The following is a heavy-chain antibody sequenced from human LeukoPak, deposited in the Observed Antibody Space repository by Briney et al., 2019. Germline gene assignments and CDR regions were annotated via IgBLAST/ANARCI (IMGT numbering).Heavy chain of an antibody. J-gene: IGHJ4*02. CDR1: GFTFSDYY. CDR2: ISSSGSTI. Sequence: GGSLRLSCAASGFTFSDYYMSWIRQAPGKGLEWVSYISSSGSTIYYADSVKGRFTISRDNAKNSLYLQMNSLRAEDTAVYYCARERYYYDSSAYLFDYWGQGTLVTVSS. CDR3: ARERYYYDSSAYLFDY. V-gene: IGHV3-11*04. D-gene: IGHD3-22*01.